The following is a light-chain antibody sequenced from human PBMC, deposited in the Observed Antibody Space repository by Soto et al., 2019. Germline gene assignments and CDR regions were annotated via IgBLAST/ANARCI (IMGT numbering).Light chain of an antibody. CDR3: QQYNRYSRT. J-gene: IGKJ2*01. Sequence: DIQMTQSPSTLSASVGDRVTITCRASQSISSWLAWYQQKPGKAPKLLIYKASSLESGLPSRFSGSGSGTEFTLTISILQPDDFATYYCQQYNRYSRTFGQGTKLEIK. CDR2: KAS. V-gene: IGKV1-5*03. CDR1: QSISSW.